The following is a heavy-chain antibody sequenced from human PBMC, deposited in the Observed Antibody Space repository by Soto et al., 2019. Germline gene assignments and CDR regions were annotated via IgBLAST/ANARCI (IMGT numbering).Heavy chain of an antibody. CDR1: GGSFSGYY. D-gene: IGHD1-1*01. V-gene: IGHV4-34*01. CDR2: INHSGST. Sequence: PSETLSLTCAVYGGSFSGYYWSWIRQPPGKGLEWIGEINHSGSTNYNPSLKSRVTISVDTSKNQFSLKLSSVTAADTAVYYCARRRRALNNWFDPWGQGTLVTVSS. J-gene: IGHJ5*02. CDR3: ARRRRALNNWFDP.